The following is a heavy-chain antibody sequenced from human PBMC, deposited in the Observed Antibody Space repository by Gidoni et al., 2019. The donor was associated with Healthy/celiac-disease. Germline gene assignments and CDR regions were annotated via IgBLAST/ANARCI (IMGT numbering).Heavy chain of an antibody. D-gene: IGHD3-9*01. J-gene: IGHJ4*02. CDR1: GFTFSSYA. Sequence: EVQLLESGGGLVQPGGSLRLACAASGFTFSSYAMSWVRQAPGKGLEWVSAISGSGGSTYYADSVKGRFTISRDNSKNTLYLQMNSLRAEDTAVYYCAKVLGDILTGYYYFDYWGQGTLVTVSS. CDR2: ISGSGGST. V-gene: IGHV3-23*01. CDR3: AKVLGDILTGYYYFDY.